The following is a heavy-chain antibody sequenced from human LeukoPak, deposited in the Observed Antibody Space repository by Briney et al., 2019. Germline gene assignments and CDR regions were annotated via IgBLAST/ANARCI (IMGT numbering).Heavy chain of an antibody. CDR1: GFTFSSYA. CDR3: ARVPMTTVTREIDY. V-gene: IGHV3-23*01. CDR2: ISGSGGST. D-gene: IGHD4-17*01. Sequence: GGSLRLSCAASGFTFSSYAMSWVRQAPGKGLEWVSAISGSGGSTYYADSVKGRFTISRDNSKNTLYLQMNSLRAEDTAVYYCARVPMTTVTREIDYWGQGTLVTVSS. J-gene: IGHJ4*02.